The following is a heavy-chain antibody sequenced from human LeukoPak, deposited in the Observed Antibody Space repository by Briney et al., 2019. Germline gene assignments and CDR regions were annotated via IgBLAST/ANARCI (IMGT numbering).Heavy chain of an antibody. V-gene: IGHV3-64*01. CDR2: ITDSGSST. CDR1: GFTFTGYY. D-gene: IGHD3-10*01. J-gene: IGHJ4*02. CDR3: ARSTRYFGSAVYYFDD. Sequence: GGSLRLSCAASGFTFTGYYLHWVRQTPGKGLEYISTITDSGSSTYHTNSVRGRFTISRDNSKNTLYLQMGSLRTEDTAVYYCARSTRYFGSAVYYFDDWGQGTLVTVSS.